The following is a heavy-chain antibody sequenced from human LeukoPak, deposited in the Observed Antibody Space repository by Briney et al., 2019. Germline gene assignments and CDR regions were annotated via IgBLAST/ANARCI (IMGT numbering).Heavy chain of an antibody. D-gene: IGHD5-18*01. CDR2: IYYSGST. CDR3: ARGVAMVSY. Sequence: SETLSLTCTVSGGSISSYYWSWIRQPPGKGLEWIGYIYYSGSTNYNPSLKSRVTISVDTSKNQFSLKLSSVTAADTAVYYCARGVAMVSYWGQGTLVTVSS. V-gene: IGHV4-59*01. J-gene: IGHJ4*02. CDR1: GGSISSYY.